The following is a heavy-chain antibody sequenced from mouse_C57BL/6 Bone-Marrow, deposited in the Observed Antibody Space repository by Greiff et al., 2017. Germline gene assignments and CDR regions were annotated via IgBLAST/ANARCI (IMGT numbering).Heavy chain of an antibody. CDR1: GYTFTSYW. CDR3: ARERLGSSYWYFDV. CDR2: IYPGSGSP. D-gene: IGHD1-1*01. V-gene: IGHV1-55*01. Sequence: QVQLQQPGAELVKPGASVKMSCKASGYTFTSYWITWVKQRPGQGLEWIGDIYPGSGSPNYNEKFKSKATLTVDTSSSTAYMQLSSLTSEDSAVYYGARERLGSSYWYFDVWGTGTTVTVSS. J-gene: IGHJ1*03.